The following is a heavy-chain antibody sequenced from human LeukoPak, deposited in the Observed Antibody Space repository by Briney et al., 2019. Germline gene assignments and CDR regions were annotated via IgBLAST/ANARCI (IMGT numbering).Heavy chain of an antibody. V-gene: IGHV3-30*04. J-gene: IGHJ4*02. D-gene: IGHD3-16*01. CDR3: ARGWGSGAWLIDS. Sequence: GRSLTLSCAASGFTFSSYAMHWVRQGPGKGLEWVAFISSDGRTEYNADSVKGRFTISRDKSKNTLYLQMNSLTTEDTAVYYCARGWGSGAWLIDSWGQGTLVSVSS. CDR1: GFTFSSYA. CDR2: ISSDGRTE.